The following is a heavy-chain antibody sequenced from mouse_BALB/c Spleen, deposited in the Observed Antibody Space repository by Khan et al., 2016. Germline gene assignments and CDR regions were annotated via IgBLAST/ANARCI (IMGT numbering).Heavy chain of an antibody. CDR2: ILPGSGST. CDR3: ARMELLRQFLDY. V-gene: IGHV1-9*01. J-gene: IGHJ2*01. D-gene: IGHD1-1*01. CDR1: GYTFSSYW. Sequence: QVRLQQSGAELLKPGASVKISCKATGYTFSSYWIEWVKQRPGHALEWIGEILPGSGSTQFNEKFKDKATFTADTSSNTAYMQLSSLTSEDSAVYYCARMELLRQFLDYWGQGTTLTVSS.